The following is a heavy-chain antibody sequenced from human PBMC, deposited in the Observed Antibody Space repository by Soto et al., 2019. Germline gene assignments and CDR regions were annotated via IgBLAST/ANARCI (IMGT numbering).Heavy chain of an antibody. CDR1: GFTFSSYA. J-gene: IGHJ4*02. V-gene: IGHV3-23*01. Sequence: PVGSLRLSCAASGFTFSSYAMSWVRQAPGKGLEWVSAISGSGGSTYYADSVKGRFTISRDNSKNTLYLQMNSLRAEDTAVYFCAKRQGIGAAAKNFDFWGQGTLVTVSS. CDR3: AKRQGIGAAAKNFDF. D-gene: IGHD6-13*01. CDR2: ISGSGGST.